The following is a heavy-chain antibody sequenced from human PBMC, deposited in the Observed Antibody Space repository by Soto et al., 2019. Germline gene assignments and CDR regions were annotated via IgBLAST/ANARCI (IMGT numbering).Heavy chain of an antibody. CDR1: GHTFSSYT. CDR3: ATSVAVAAPFDY. J-gene: IGHJ4*02. D-gene: IGHD6-19*01. Sequence: GGSLRLSCAAAGHTFSSYTTNWVRQAPGKGLGWVSSMSSGSSYIYYADSVKGRFTISRDNAKNSLFLQMNSLRAEDTAVYYCATSVAVAAPFDYWGQGTLVTVSS. CDR2: MSSGSSYI. V-gene: IGHV3-21*01.